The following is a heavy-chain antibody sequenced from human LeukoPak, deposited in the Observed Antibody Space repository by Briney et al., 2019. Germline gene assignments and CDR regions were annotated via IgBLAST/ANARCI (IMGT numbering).Heavy chain of an antibody. J-gene: IGHJ3*02. CDR2: IYTTGAT. CDR3: ANKSGGGAFEI. Sequence: SETLSLTCTVSGGSISSYYWSWIRQPAGKGLEWIGIIYTTGATNYNSSLKSRVTMSVDTSKNQFSLKVNSVTAADTAVYFCANKSGGGAFEIWGQGTAVVVSS. CDR1: GGSISSYY. V-gene: IGHV4-4*07. D-gene: IGHD6-25*01.